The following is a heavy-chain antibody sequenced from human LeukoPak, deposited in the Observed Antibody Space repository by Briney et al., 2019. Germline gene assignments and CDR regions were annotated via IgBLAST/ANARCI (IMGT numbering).Heavy chain of an antibody. D-gene: IGHD5-24*01. Sequence: GESLKISCKGSGYSFTSYWIGWVRQMPGKSLEWRGIIYPGDSDTRYSPSFQGQVTISADKSISTAYLQWSSLKASDTAMYYCARMGDGYNQEGASYYYYYMDVWGKGTTVTVSS. J-gene: IGHJ6*03. CDR2: IYPGDSDT. CDR3: ARMGDGYNQEGASYYYYYMDV. CDR1: GYSFTSYW. V-gene: IGHV5-51*01.